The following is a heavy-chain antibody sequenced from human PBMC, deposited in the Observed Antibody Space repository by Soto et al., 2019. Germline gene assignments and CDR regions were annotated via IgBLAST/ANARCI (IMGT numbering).Heavy chain of an antibody. CDR2: ISYDVNDQ. CDR3: ARDFVGTAMFDQ. V-gene: IGHV3-30*04. CDR1: GFTFSTYA. Sequence: QVQLVEAGGGVVQPGRSLRLSCAASGFTFSTYAMHWVRQAPGKGLEWVAVISYDVNDQYYADSVKGRFTISRDNSKNTLYLQMNSLTAEDTAVYYCARDFVGTAMFDQWGQGALVTVSS. J-gene: IGHJ4*02. D-gene: IGHD5-18*01.